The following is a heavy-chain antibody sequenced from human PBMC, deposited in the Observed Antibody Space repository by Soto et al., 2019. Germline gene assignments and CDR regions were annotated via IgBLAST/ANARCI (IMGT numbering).Heavy chain of an antibody. CDR3: ARDRGCSGGICYRDLGY. CDR2: ISSISNTI. CDR1: GFTFSTYS. J-gene: IGHJ4*02. D-gene: IGHD2-15*01. V-gene: IGHV3-48*01. Sequence: EVQLVESGGGLVQPGGSLRLSCAASGFTFSTYSMSWVRQAPGKGLEWVSYISSISNTIYYADSVKGRLTISRDNAKKSLYLHMNSLSAEDTAVYYCARDRGCSGGICYRDLGYWGQGTLVTVSS.